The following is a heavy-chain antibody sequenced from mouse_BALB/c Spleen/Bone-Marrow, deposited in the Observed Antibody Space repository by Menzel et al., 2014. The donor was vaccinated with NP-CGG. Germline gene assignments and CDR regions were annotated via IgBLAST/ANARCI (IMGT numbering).Heavy chain of an antibody. Sequence: VQLQQSGAELVKPGASVKLSCAASGFNIKDTFIHWVKQRPEQGLEWIGSIDPANDNSKFDPKFQGKAPLTADTSSNTAYLQLSSLTSEDTAVYFCTRNYVSHYFDYWGQGTTLTVSS. CDR1: GFNIKDTF. CDR2: IDPANDNS. V-gene: IGHV14-3*02. CDR3: TRNYVSHYFDY. D-gene: IGHD1-1*01. J-gene: IGHJ2*01.